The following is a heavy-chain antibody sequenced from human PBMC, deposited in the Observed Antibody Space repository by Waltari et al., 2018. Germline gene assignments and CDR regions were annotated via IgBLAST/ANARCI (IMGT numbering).Heavy chain of an antibody. D-gene: IGHD3-3*01. CDR1: GYTFNNYE. J-gene: IGHJ5*02. CDR2: VNPNSGAT. V-gene: IGHV1-8*02. Sequence: QVQLVQSGAEVLRPGAAVKVSCQASGYTFNNYELTWGRQAAGQGLEWMGWVNPNSGATAYAQKFQGRISMTWDTFTRTAYMELSNLRSDDTAVFYCARGRDVFANFDYNWFDPWGQGTLVTVSS. CDR3: ARGRDVFANFDYNWFDP.